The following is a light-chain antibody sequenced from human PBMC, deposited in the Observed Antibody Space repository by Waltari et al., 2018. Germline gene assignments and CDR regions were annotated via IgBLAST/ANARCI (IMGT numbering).Light chain of an antibody. Sequence: DIVMTQSPDSLAVSLGERATINCKSSQSVLYNSIHKTYVAWYQHKPGQSPKLLIYWASTRNSEVPNRFSGSGFGTDFTLTISSLRAEVVAVYYCQQYNTIPPPFGKGTKVEI. CDR2: WAS. CDR3: QQYNTIPPP. J-gene: IGKJ1*01. V-gene: IGKV4-1*01. CDR1: QSVLYNSIHKTY.